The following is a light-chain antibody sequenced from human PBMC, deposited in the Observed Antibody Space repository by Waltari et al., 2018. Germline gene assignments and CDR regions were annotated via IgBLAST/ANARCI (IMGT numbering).Light chain of an antibody. CDR1: QDITSW. V-gene: IGKV1-12*01. CDR2: AAS. J-gene: IGKJ1*01. Sequence: DIQMTQSPSSVSASVVDRVTITCRASQDITSWLAWYQQKPGKAPKLLISAASSLQSGVPSRFSGSGSGTDFTLTISSLQPEDFATYYCQHSDSFPWAFGQGTKVEIK. CDR3: QHSDSFPWA.